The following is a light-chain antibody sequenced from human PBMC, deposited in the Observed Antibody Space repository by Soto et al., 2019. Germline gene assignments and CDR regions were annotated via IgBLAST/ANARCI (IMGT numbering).Light chain of an antibody. Sequence: QSVLTQPRSVSGSPGQSVTISCTGTSSNVGGYPYVSWYLQHPGKAPKVLIYDFSKRPSGVPARFSGSKSGNTASLTISGLQAEDEADYYCQSYDSSLSGSDVVGTGTKVTVL. CDR2: DFS. J-gene: IGLJ1*01. CDR3: QSYDSSLSGSDV. CDR1: SSNVGGYPY. V-gene: IGLV2-11*01.